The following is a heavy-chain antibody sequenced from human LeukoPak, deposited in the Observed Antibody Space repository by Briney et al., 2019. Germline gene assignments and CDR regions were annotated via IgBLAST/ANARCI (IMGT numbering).Heavy chain of an antibody. CDR3: ARGRDVLRYFDWLPVFDY. V-gene: IGHV4-34*01. CDR1: GGSFSGYY. Sequence: PSETLSLTCAVYGGSFSGYYWSWIRQPPGKGLEWIGEINHSGSTNYNPSLKSRVTISVDTSKNQFSLKLSSVTAADTAVYYCARGRDVLRYFDWLPVFDYWGQGTLVTVSS. CDR2: INHSGST. D-gene: IGHD3-9*01. J-gene: IGHJ4*02.